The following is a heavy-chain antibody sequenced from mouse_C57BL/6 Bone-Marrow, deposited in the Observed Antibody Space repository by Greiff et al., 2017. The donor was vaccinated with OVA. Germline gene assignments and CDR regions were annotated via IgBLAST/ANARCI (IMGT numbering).Heavy chain of an antibody. V-gene: IGHV1-53*01. CDR1: GYTFTSYW. Sequence: QVQLKQPGPELVKPGASVKLSCKASGYTFTSYWMHWVKPRPGQGLEWIGNINPSNGGTNYNEKFKSKATLTVDKSSSTAYMQLSSLTSEDSAVYYCARDRDYGSSYDYWGQGTTLTVSS. CDR3: ARDRDYGSSYDY. D-gene: IGHD1-1*01. J-gene: IGHJ2*01. CDR2: INPSNGGT.